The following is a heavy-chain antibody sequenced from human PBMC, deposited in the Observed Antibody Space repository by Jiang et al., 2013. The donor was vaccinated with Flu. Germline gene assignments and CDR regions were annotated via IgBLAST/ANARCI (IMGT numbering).Heavy chain of an antibody. CDR2: INPSGGST. Sequence: KASGYTFTSYYMHWVRQAPGQGLEWMGIINPSGGSTSYAQKFQGRVTMTRDTSTSTVYMELSSLRSEDTAVYYCARDGPRRYYDSSGYYYPDYWGQGTLVTVSS. J-gene: IGHJ4*02. V-gene: IGHV1-46*01. D-gene: IGHD3-22*01. CDR3: ARDGPRRYYDSSGYYYPDY. CDR1: GYTFTSYY.